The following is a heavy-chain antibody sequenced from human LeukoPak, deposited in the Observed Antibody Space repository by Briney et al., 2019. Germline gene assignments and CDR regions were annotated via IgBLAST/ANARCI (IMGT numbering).Heavy chain of an antibody. V-gene: IGHV1-24*01. D-gene: IGHD1-26*01. CDR2: FDPEDGET. Sequence: GASVKVSCKVSGHTLTELSIHWVRQAPGKGLEWMGGFDPEDGETIYAQKFQGRVTVTEDTSTDTAYMELRSLTSEDTAIYYCATPQWELHLFDYWGQGTLVTVSS. J-gene: IGHJ4*02. CDR3: ATPQWELHLFDY. CDR1: GHTLTELS.